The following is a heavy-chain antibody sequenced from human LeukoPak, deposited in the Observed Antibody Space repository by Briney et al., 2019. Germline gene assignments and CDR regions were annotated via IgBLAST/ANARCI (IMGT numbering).Heavy chain of an antibody. CDR3: ARQRAVVPEDFDL. V-gene: IGHV4-59*02. Sequence: SETLSLTCSVSGGSVSSNHWTWIRQPPGKGLEWIGYFYGSGSTNYNPSLKSRVTISVDTSKNQFSLKLSSVTPADTAVYYCARQRAVVPEDFDLWGRGTLVTVSS. D-gene: IGHD2-15*01. J-gene: IGHJ2*01. CDR2: FYGSGST. CDR1: GGSVSSNH.